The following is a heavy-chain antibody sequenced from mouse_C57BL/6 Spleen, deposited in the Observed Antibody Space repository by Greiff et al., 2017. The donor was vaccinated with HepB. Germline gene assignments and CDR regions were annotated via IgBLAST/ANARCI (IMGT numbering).Heavy chain of an antibody. CDR1: GYTFTSYW. CDR3: AGDTTVVATHYYAMDY. CDR2: IDPNSGGT. J-gene: IGHJ4*01. Sequence: QVQLQQPGAELVKPGASVKLSCKASGYTFTSYWMHWVKQRPGRGLEWIGRIDPNSGGTKYNEKFKSKATLTVDKPSSTAYMQLSSLTSEDSAVYYCAGDTTVVATHYYAMDYWGQGTSVTVSS. D-gene: IGHD1-1*01. V-gene: IGHV1-72*01.